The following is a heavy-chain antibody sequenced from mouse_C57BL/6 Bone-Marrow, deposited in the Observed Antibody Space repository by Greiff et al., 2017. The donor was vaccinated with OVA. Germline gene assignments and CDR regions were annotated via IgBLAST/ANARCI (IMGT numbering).Heavy chain of an antibody. CDR2: INPSTGGT. J-gene: IGHJ2*01. CDR1: GYSFTGYY. Sequence: EVQLQQSGPELVKPGASVKISCKASGYSFTGYYMHWVKQSSEKSLEWIGAINPSTGGTSYNQKFKGKATLTVDKSSSTAYMQLKSLTSEDSAVYYCANYYGSSYWGQGTTLTVSS. CDR3: ANYYGSSY. D-gene: IGHD1-1*01. V-gene: IGHV1-43*01.